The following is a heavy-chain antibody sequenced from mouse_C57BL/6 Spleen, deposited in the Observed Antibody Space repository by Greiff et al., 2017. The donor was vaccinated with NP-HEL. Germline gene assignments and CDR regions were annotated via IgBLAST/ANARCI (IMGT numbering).Heavy chain of an antibody. D-gene: IGHD1-1*02. CDR1: GYTFTSYW. J-gene: IGHJ1*03. Sequence: QVQLKQPGAELVRPGTSVKLSCKASGYTFTSYWMHWVKQRPGQGLEWIGVIDPSDSYTNYNQKFKGKATLTVDTSSSTAYMQLSSLTSEDSAVYYCARSGGPYWYFDVWGTGTTVTVSS. CDR2: IDPSDSYT. CDR3: ARSGGPYWYFDV. V-gene: IGHV1-59*01.